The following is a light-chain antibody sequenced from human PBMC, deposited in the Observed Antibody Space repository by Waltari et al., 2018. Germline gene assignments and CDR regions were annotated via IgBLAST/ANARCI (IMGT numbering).Light chain of an antibody. V-gene: IGLV2-23*02. CDR3: CSYAGLGIYV. CDR2: EVH. CDR1: SSDVGNYNL. Sequence: QSGLTQPASVSGSPGQSITISCTGTSSDVGNYNLVSWYQQYPGKAPKLMVYEVHRRSSGFADRFSGSKYGNTAYLTIYGLQSEDEADYYCCSYAGLGIYVFGTGTKVTVL. J-gene: IGLJ1*01.